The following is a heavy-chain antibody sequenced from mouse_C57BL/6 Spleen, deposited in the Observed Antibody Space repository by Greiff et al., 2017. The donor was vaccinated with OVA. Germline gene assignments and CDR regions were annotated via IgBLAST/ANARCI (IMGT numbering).Heavy chain of an antibody. CDR1: GYAFSSSW. Sequence: VKLMESGPELVKPGASVKISCKASGYAFSSSWMNWVKQRPGKGLEWIGRIYPGDGDTNYNGKFKGKATLTADKSSSTAYMQLSSLTSEDSAVYFCARRGYSNDGYFDYWGQGTTLTVSS. D-gene: IGHD2-12*01. CDR3: ARRGYSNDGYFDY. V-gene: IGHV1-82*01. J-gene: IGHJ2*01. CDR2: IYPGDGDT.